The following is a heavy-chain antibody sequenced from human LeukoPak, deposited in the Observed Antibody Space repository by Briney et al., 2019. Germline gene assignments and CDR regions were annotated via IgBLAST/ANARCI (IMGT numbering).Heavy chain of an antibody. V-gene: IGHV4-59*01. CDR2: IYYSGST. CDR1: GGSISSYY. Sequence: SETLSLTCTVSGGSISSYYWSWIRQPPGKGLEWIGYIYYSGSTNYNPSLKSRVTISVDTSKNQDSLKLSSVTAADTAVYFCARTYNWFESWGQGTLVTVSS. J-gene: IGHJ5*01. CDR3: ARTYNWFES.